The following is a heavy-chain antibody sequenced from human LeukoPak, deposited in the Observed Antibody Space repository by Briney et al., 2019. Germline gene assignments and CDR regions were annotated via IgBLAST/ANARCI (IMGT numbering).Heavy chain of an antibody. J-gene: IGHJ3*02. CDR2: IYYSGNT. CDR3: ARADFFLDYYDSSGGGFDI. D-gene: IGHD3-22*01. CDR1: GGSISSSSYY. Sequence: SETLSLTCTVSGGSISSSSYYWAWIRQPPGKGLEWIGSIYYSGNTYYKSSLKSRVTISVDTSKNQFSLKLSSVTAADTAVYYCARADFFLDYYDSSGGGFDIWGQGTMVTVSS. V-gene: IGHV4-39*07.